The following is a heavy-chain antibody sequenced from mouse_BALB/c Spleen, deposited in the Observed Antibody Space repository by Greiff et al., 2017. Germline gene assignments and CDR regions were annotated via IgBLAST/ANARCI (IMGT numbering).Heavy chain of an antibody. Sequence: QVQLQQSGAELVKPGASVKLSCKASGYTFTSYWMHWVKQRPGQGLEWIGEIDPSDSYTNYNQKFKGKATLTVDKSSSTAYMQLSSLTSEDSAVYYCARGIVAYWGQGTLVTVSA. J-gene: IGHJ3*01. CDR3: ARGIVAY. CDR2: IDPSDSYT. V-gene: IGHV1-69*02. CDR1: GYTFTSYW.